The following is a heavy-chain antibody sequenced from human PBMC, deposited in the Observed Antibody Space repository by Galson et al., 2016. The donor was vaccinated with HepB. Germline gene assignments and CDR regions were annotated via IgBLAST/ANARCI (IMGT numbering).Heavy chain of an antibody. CDR3: ARTHYDCSNNNCYLPDYYYYGMDV. J-gene: IGHJ6*02. D-gene: IGHD2-2*01. Sequence: SVKVSCKASGGTFSSYAISWVRQAPGQGLEWMGGIIPIFGTTNYAQKFQGRVTITADKSTSTAYMELTSLRSEDTAVYYCARTHYDCSNNNCYLPDYYYYGMDVWGQGTTATVSS. CDR2: IIPIFGTT. V-gene: IGHV1-69*06. CDR1: GGTFSSYA.